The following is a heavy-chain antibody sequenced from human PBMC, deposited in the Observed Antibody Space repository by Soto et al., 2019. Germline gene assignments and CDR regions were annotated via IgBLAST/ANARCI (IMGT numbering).Heavy chain of an antibody. J-gene: IGHJ6*02. CDR1: GGTFSSYA. CDR2: IIPIFGTA. Sequence: SVNVSCKASGGTFSSYAISWVRQAPGQGLEWMGGIIPIFGTANYAQKFQGRVTITADESTSTAYMELSSLRSEDTAVYYCAGRYSSSWYSSYYGMDVWGQGTTVTVSS. CDR3: AGRYSSSWYSSYYGMDV. D-gene: IGHD6-13*01. V-gene: IGHV1-69*13.